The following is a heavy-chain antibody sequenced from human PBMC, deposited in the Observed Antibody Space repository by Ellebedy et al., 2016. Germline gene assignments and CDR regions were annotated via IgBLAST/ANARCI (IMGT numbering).Heavy chain of an antibody. J-gene: IGHJ2*01. V-gene: IGHV1-8*01. Sequence: ASVKVSXXASGYTFTSYDINWVRQATGQGLEWMGWMNPNSGNTGYAQKFQGRVTMTRDTSISTAYMELSRLRSDDTAVYYCARDSIVPAGIRWGYFDLWGRGTLVTVSS. D-gene: IGHD2-2*01. CDR2: MNPNSGNT. CDR3: ARDSIVPAGIRWGYFDL. CDR1: GYTFTSYD.